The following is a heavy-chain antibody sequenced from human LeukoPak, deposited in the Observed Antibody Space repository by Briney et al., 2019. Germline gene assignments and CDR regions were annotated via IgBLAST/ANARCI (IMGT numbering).Heavy chain of an antibody. V-gene: IGHV3-48*01. CDR2: ISSSSSTI. CDR1: GYTFTSYG. Sequence: ASVKVSCKASGYTFTSYGISWVRQAPGKGLEWVSYISSSSSTIYYADSVKGRFTISRDNAKNSLYLQMNSLRAEDTAVYYCAREYSSSWFTSYYFDYWGQGTLVTVSS. J-gene: IGHJ4*02. CDR3: AREYSSSWFTSYYFDY. D-gene: IGHD6-13*01.